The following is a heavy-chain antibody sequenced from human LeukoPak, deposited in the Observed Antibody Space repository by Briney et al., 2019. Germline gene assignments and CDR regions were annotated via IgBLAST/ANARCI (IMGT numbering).Heavy chain of an antibody. J-gene: IGHJ4*02. V-gene: IGHV3-21*01. CDR1: GFTFSSYS. CDR3: AKSNIAVAAFFDY. Sequence: GGSLRLSCAASGFTFSSYSMNWVRQAPGKGLEWVSSISSSSSYIYYADSVKGRFTISRDNSKNTLYLQMNSLRAEDTAVYYCAKSNIAVAAFFDYWGQGTLVTVSS. D-gene: IGHD6-19*01. CDR2: ISSSSSYI.